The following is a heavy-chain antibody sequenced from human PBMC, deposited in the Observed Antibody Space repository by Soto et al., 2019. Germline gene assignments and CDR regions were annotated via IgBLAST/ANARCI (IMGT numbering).Heavy chain of an antibody. CDR1: GFTFSNAW. D-gene: IGHD4-17*01. CDR3: TTDRGYGDYGTFAP. CDR2: IKSKTDGGTT. J-gene: IGHJ5*02. V-gene: IGHV3-15*01. Sequence: EVQLVESGGGLVKPGGSLRLSCAASGFTFSNAWMSWVRQAPGKGLEWVGRIKSKTDGGTTDYAAPVRGRFTISRDDSKYTLYLQMNSLQPENSAVYYWTTDRGYGDYGTFAPWGKGTLVSVSS.